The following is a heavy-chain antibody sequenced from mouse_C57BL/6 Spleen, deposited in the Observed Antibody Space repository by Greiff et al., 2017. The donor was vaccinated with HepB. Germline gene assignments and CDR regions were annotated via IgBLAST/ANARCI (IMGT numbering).Heavy chain of an antibody. Sequence: EVQVVESEGGLVQPGSSMKLSCTASGFTFSDYYMAWVRQVPEKGLEWVANINYDGSSTYYLDSLKSRFIISRDNAKNILYLQMSSLKSEDTATYYCARDEGDYDGYFDVWGTGTTVTVSS. CDR1: GFTFSDYY. D-gene: IGHD2-4*01. CDR2: INYDGSST. CDR3: ARDEGDYDGYFDV. J-gene: IGHJ1*03. V-gene: IGHV5-16*01.